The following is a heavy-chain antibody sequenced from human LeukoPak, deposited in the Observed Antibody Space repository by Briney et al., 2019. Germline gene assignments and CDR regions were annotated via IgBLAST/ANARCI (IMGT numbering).Heavy chain of an antibody. V-gene: IGHV3-15*01. Sequence: PGGSLRLSCAASGFTFSNAWMSWVRQAPGKGLEWVGRIKSKTDGGTTDYAAPVKGRFTISRDDSKNTLYLQMNSLKTEDTAVYYCTRLQDAVVIPGRWGQGTLVTVSS. CDR3: TRLQDAVVIPGR. CDR1: GFTFSNAW. D-gene: IGHD4-23*01. J-gene: IGHJ4*02. CDR2: IKSKTDGGTT.